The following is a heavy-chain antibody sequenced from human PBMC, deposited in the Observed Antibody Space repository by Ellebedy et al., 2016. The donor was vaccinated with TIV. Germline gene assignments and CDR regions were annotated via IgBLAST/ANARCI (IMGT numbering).Heavy chain of an antibody. V-gene: IGHV5-51*01. CDR3: ARLGAAGGMEAFDY. D-gene: IGHD6-13*01. CDR2: IYPGDSDF. CDR1: GYYFTNHW. Sequence: GESLKISXEASGYYFTNHWIGWVRLVPGKGLDWMGIIYPGDSDFRYSPSFQGQVTISADKSISTAYLQWSSLKASDTAMYYCARLGAAGGMEAFDYWGQGNLVIVSS. J-gene: IGHJ4*02.